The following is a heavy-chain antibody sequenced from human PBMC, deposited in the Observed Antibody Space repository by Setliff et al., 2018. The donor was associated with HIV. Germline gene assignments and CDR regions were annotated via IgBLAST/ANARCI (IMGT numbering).Heavy chain of an antibody. CDR1: GGTFDSHA. CDR3: ARDTVKATFSDY. V-gene: IGHV1-2*02. Sequence: ASVKVSCKASGGTFDSHAISWVRQAPGQGLEWMGWINPNSGGTNYAQKFQGRVTMTTDTSISTVYMELSSLTSADTAVYYCARDTVKATFSDYWGQGTLVTVSS. D-gene: IGHD4-17*01. CDR2: INPNSGGT. J-gene: IGHJ4*02.